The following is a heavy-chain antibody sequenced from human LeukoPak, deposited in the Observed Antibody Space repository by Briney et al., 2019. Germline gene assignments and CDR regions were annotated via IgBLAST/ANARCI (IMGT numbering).Heavy chain of an antibody. J-gene: IGHJ6*02. D-gene: IGHD5-18*01. CDR1: GGSISSYY. CDR3: ARDPGYSYGVGYYYYGMDV. Sequence: SETLSLTCTVSGGSISSYYWSWIRQPPGKGLEWIGYIYYSGSTNYNPSLKSRVTISVDTSKNQFSLKLSSVTAADTAVYYCARDPGYSYGVGYYYYGMDVWGQGTTVTVSS. V-gene: IGHV4-59*01. CDR2: IYYSGST.